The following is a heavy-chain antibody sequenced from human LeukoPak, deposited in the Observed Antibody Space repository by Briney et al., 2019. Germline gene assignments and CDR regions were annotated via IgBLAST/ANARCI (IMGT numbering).Heavy chain of an antibody. CDR3: AKDGAATSGYYYYMDV. CDR2: ISYDGSNK. J-gene: IGHJ6*03. D-gene: IGHD3-16*01. V-gene: IGHV3-30*18. CDR1: GFTFSSYG. Sequence: AGGSLRLSCAASGFTFSSYGMHWVRQAPGKGLEWVAVISYDGSNKYYADSVKGRFTISRDNSKNTLYLQMNSLRAEDTAVYYCAKDGAATSGYYYYMDVWGKGTTVTISS.